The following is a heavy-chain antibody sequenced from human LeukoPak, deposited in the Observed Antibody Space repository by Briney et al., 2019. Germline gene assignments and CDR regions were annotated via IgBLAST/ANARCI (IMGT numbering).Heavy chain of an antibody. D-gene: IGHD2-8*01. Sequence: KASETLSLTCTVPGGSISSYYWSWIRQPPGKGLEWIGYIYYSGSTNYNPSLKSRVTISVDTSKNQFSLKLSSVTAADTAVYYCAREINGVLGGFDYWGQGTLVTVSS. J-gene: IGHJ4*02. CDR2: IYYSGST. V-gene: IGHV4-59*01. CDR1: GGSISSYY. CDR3: AREINGVLGGFDY.